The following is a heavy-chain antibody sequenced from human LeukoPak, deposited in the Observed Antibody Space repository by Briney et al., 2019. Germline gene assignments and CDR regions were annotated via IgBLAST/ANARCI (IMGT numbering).Heavy chain of an antibody. CDR2: ITGSSTWT. D-gene: IGHD3-10*01. CDR3: ARELVSSGTGYFDL. V-gene: IGHV3-23*01. Sequence: GGSLRLSCAASGFTFGNFGMTWVRQAPGKRLQWVLGITGSSTWTYYAASVKGRFTVSRDNSQNTLHLQMNSLRADDTAVYYCARELVSSGTGYFDLWGRGTLVTVSS. J-gene: IGHJ2*01. CDR1: GFTFGNFG.